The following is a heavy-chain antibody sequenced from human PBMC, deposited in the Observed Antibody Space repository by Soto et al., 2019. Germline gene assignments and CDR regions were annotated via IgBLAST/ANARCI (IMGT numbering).Heavy chain of an antibody. V-gene: IGHV4-34*01. CDR2: INHSGST. D-gene: IGHD3-22*01. CDR3: ARGPSFYYYDSSGYYFYRSASGDYFDY. J-gene: IGHJ4*02. CDR1: GGSFSGYY. Sequence: PSETLSLTCAVYGGSFSGYYWSWIRQPPGKGLEWIGEINHSGSTNYNPSLKSRVTISVDTSKNQFSLKLSSVTAADTAVYYCARGPSFYYYDSSGYYFYRSASGDYFDYWGQGTLVTVS.